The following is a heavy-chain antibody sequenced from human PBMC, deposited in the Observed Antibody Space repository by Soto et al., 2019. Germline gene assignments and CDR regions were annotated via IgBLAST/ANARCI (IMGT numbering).Heavy chain of an antibody. CDR3: ARDKLRFLEYYFEY. J-gene: IGHJ4*02. CDR2: ISPNNGHT. Sequence: ASVKVSCKASGYTFISYGISWVRQARGQGLEWMGWISPNNGHTNYAQKLQGRVTMTADTSTSTAYMELRSLRSDDTAVYYCARDKLRFLEYYFEYWGQGTLVMVS. CDR1: GYTFISYG. V-gene: IGHV1-18*01. D-gene: IGHD3-3*01.